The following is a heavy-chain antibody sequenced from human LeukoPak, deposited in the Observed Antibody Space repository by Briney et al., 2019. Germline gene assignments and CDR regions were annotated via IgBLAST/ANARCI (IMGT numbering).Heavy chain of an antibody. CDR1: GFTFSNAW. V-gene: IGHV3-15*01. Sequence: GGSLRLSCAASGFTFSNAWMSWVRQAPGKGREWVGRIKSKADGGTADYSAPVKGRFTISSDDSNNTLYLQMNSLKTDATVVYYCTTDGTYCSSTSCYFLYGMDVWGKGTTVTVPS. D-gene: IGHD2-2*01. CDR3: TTDGTYCSSTSCYFLYGMDV. J-gene: IGHJ6*04. CDR2: IKSKADGGTA.